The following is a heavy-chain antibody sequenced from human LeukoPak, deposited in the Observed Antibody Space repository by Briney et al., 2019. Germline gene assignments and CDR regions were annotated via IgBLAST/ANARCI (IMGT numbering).Heavy chain of an antibody. CDR1: GYTFIDYY. Sequence: PGASVKVSCKTSGYTFIDYYIYWVRQAPGQGPGWMGWINPNSGGTKSPQKFQGRVTMTRDTSTSTAYLELSRLRSDDTAVYYCTSGPRSTIFGVDSYYFDYWGQGTLVTVSS. V-gene: IGHV1-2*02. D-gene: IGHD3-3*01. CDR3: TSGPRSTIFGVDSYYFDY. J-gene: IGHJ4*02. CDR2: INPNSGGT.